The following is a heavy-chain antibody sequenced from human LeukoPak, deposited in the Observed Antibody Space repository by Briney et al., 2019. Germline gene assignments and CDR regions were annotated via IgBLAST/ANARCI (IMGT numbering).Heavy chain of an antibody. CDR3: VQDWAWGAFAY. D-gene: IGHD7-27*01. CDR1: GFTFSSSA. V-gene: IGHV3-23*01. CDR2: ISGDAGRT. Sequence: GGSLRLSYAASGFTFSSSAMSWVRQAPGKGLDWVSGISGDAGRTYYADSVKGRFTIYRDNSKNTLYLQMNSLRAEDTAVYYCVQDWAWGAFAYWGQGTLVTVSS. J-gene: IGHJ4*02.